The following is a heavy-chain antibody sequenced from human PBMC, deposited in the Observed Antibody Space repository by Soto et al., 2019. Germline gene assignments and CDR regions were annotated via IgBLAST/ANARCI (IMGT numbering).Heavy chain of an antibody. D-gene: IGHD6-13*01. V-gene: IGHV1-69*06. CDR1: GGTFSSYA. CDR3: ARTGYRRSWYYYYYGMDV. CDR2: IIPIFGTA. Sequence: QVQLVQSGAEVKKPGSSVKVSCKASGGTFSSYAISWVRQAPGQGLEWMVGIIPIFGTANYAQKFQGRVTINADKSTSTAYIELSSLRSEDQAVYYCARTGYRRSWYYYYYGMDVWAQGTTVTVSS. J-gene: IGHJ6*02.